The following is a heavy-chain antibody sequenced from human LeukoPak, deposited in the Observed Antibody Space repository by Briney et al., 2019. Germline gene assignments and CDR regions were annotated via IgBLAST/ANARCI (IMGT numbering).Heavy chain of an antibody. CDR3: ARGGESIAAAYFDY. CDR2: INHSGST. J-gene: IGHJ4*02. D-gene: IGHD6-13*01. CDR1: GGSFSGYY. V-gene: IGHV4-34*01. Sequence: SETLSLTCAVYGGSFSGYYWSWIRQPPGEGLEWIGEINHSGSTNYNPSLKSRVTISVDTSKNQFSLKLSSVTAADTAVYYCARGGESIAAAYFDYWGQGTLVTVSS.